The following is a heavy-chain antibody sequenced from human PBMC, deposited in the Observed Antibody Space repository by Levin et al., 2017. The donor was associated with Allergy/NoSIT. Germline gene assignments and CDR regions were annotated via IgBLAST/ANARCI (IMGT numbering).Heavy chain of an antibody. CDR1: GVSVSTYY. CDR3: AGAKQWLAYDM. Sequence: SCTVSGVSVSTYYWTWIRQSPGKGLEWIGSAYNSGSTTYNPSLKSRITISMDTSKNHLSLQVTSMTAADTAVYHCAGAKQWLAYDMWGQGTLVTVSS. D-gene: IGHD6-19*01. J-gene: IGHJ3*02. CDR2: AYNSGST. V-gene: IGHV4-59*08.